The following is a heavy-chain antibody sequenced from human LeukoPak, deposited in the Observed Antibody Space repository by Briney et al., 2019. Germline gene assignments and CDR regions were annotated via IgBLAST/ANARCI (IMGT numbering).Heavy chain of an antibody. Sequence: GASVRVSCKASGYTFTGYFMNWVRQAPGQGLEWMGWINPNSGGTNYAQKFQGRVTMTRDTSISTAYMELSRLRSDDTAVYYCANLHTARDAFDIWGQGTMVTVSS. CDR2: INPNSGGT. D-gene: IGHD5-18*01. CDR3: ANLHTARDAFDI. V-gene: IGHV1-2*02. CDR1: GYTFTGYF. J-gene: IGHJ3*02.